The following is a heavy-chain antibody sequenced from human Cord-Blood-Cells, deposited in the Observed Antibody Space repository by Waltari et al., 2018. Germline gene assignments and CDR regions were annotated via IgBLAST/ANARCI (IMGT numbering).Heavy chain of an antibody. D-gene: IGHD5-18*01. J-gene: IGHJ5*02. CDR2: TYYRSKWYN. Sequence: QVQLQQSGPGLVKPSQTLSLTCAISGDSVSSNSAAWHWIRQSPSRGLEWLGRTYYRSKWYNDYAVSVKSRITINPDTSKNQFSLQLNSVTPEDTAVYYCAREDPRGYSYGWSNWFDPWGQGTLVTVSS. CDR3: AREDPRGYSYGWSNWFDP. CDR1: GDSVSSNSAA. V-gene: IGHV6-1*01.